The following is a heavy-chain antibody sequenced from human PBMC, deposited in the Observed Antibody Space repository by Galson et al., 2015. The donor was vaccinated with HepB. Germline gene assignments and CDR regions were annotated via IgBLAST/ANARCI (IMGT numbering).Heavy chain of an antibody. CDR1: GYSFSNFW. CDR2: VDVEISYI. J-gene: IGHJ6*02. Sequence: QSGAEVKKPGESLRISCQASGYSFSNFWISWVRQVPGKGLEWMGRVDVEISYINYNPSFRGHVTISTDESLATAYLSWNSLKASDTALYYCVRHGDHRLDRFHMEVWGQGSAVTGSS. CDR3: VRHGDHRLDRFHMEV. V-gene: IGHV5-10-1*01. D-gene: IGHD6-19*01.